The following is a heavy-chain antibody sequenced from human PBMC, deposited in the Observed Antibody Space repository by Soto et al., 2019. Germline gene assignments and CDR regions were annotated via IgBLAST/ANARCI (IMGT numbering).Heavy chain of an antibody. CDR2: IAYDESTT. CDR3: ARGGGSHAHPPDY. CDR1: GFTFSNYW. Sequence: EVQQVESGGGLVQPGGSLRLSCAASGFTFSNYWMHWIRQAPAKGLVLVSLIAYDESTTTYADSVKGRFTISRDNAKNTLYLQMNSLRAEDTAVYYCARGGGSHAHPPDYWGQGTLVTVSS. V-gene: IGHV3-74*01. J-gene: IGHJ4*02. D-gene: IGHD1-26*01.